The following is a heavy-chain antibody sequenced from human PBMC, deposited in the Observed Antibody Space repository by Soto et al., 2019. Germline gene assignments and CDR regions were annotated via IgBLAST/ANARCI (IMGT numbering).Heavy chain of an antibody. CDR3: AREGYSSGWYLRDAFDI. D-gene: IGHD6-19*01. V-gene: IGHV3-33*01. CDR1: GFTFSSYG. Sequence: GGSLRLSCAASGFTFSSYGMHWVRQAPGKGLERVTVIWYDGSNKYYAEYVKGRFTISRDNSKNTLYLQMNSLRAEDTSVYYCAREGYSSGWYLRDAFDIWGQGTMVTVSS. CDR2: IWYDGSNK. J-gene: IGHJ3*02.